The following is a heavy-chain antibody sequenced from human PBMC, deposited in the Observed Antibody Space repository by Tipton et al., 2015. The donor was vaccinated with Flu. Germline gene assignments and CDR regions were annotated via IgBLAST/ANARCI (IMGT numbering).Heavy chain of an antibody. V-gene: IGHV4-38-2*02. CDR2: TSRGGST. D-gene: IGHD4-11*01. CDR1: GDSIRSDYF. CDR3: ARRDYSNYVSEPKNWFDH. Sequence: TLSLTCIVSGDSIRSDYFWGWIRQPPGKGLEWIGHTSRGGSTYYNSSLQSRATISVDSSRNRFSLKVKSVTAADTAVYYCARRDYSNYVSEPKNWFDHWGQGTLVTVSS. J-gene: IGHJ5*02.